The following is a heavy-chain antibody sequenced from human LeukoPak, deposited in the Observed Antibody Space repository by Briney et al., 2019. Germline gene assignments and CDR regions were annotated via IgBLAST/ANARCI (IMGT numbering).Heavy chain of an antibody. CDR3: AKDRTRQAY. V-gene: IGHV3-7*03. Sequence: QPGGSLRLSCAASGFTFSNYWMSWVRQTPGKGLGWVANIKEDGSDKYYVGSLKGRFTISRDNAKNSLYLQMNSLRAEDTAVYYCAKDRTRQAYWGQGTLVTVSS. D-gene: IGHD3-3*01. J-gene: IGHJ4*02. CDR1: GFTFSNYW. CDR2: IKEDGSDK.